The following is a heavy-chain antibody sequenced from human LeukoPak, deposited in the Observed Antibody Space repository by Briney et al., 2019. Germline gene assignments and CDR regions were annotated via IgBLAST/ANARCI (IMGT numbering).Heavy chain of an antibody. D-gene: IGHD3-10*01. CDR2: ISYDGSNK. CDR3: ARDKVRGVYYYGMDV. Sequence: GRSLRLSCAASGFTFSSYAMHWVRQAPGKGLEWVAVISYDGSNKYYADSVKGRFTISRDNSKNTLYLQMNSLRAEDTAVYYCARDKVRGVYYYGMDVWGQGTTVTVSS. CDR1: GFTFSSYA. V-gene: IGHV3-30*04. J-gene: IGHJ6*02.